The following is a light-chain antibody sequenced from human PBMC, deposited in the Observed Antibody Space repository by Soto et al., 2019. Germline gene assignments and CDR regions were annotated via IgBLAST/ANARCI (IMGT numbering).Light chain of an antibody. CDR3: QQSYKSPQT. J-gene: IGKJ1*01. CDR1: QTISSW. CDR2: KAS. V-gene: IGKV1-5*03. Sequence: DIQMTQSPSTLSGSVGDRVTITCRASQTISSWLAWYQQKPGKAPKLLIYKASTLKSGVPSRFSGSGSGTEFTLTISSLQPDDFATYSCQQSYKSPQTFGQGTKVDIK.